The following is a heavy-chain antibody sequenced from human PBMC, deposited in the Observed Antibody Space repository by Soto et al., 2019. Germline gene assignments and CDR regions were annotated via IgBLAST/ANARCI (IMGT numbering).Heavy chain of an antibody. CDR2: IYWDDDK. Sequence: QITLKESGPTLVKPTQTLTLTCTFSGFSLSTSGVGVGWIRQPPGKALEWLALIYWDDDKRYSPSLKSRLTITNDTSKNQVVLTMTNMDPVDTATYYCALPLGYCISPRCYPKLEGWFDPWGQGTLVTVSS. CDR3: ALPLGYCISPRCYPKLEGWFDP. V-gene: IGHV2-5*02. CDR1: GFSLSTSGVG. D-gene: IGHD2-2*01. J-gene: IGHJ5*02.